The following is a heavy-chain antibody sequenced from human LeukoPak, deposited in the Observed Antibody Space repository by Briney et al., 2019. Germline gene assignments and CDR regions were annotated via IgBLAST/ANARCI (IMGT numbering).Heavy chain of an antibody. Sequence: GGSLRLSCAASGFTFSSYAMSWVRQAPGKGLEWVSAISGSGGSTYYADSVKGRFTISRGNSKNTLYLQMNSLRAEDTAVYYCAKDVTSTSSYYYDSSGVFDYWGQGTLVTVSS. CDR1: GFTFSSYA. J-gene: IGHJ4*02. CDR2: ISGSGGST. V-gene: IGHV3-23*01. CDR3: AKDVTSTSSYYYDSSGVFDY. D-gene: IGHD3-22*01.